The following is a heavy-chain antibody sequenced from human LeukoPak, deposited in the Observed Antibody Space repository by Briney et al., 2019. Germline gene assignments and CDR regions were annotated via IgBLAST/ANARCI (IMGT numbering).Heavy chain of an antibody. Sequence: GGSLRLSCAVSGITFRNYEMNWVRQAPGKGLEWISYISGSGGTIYYVDSVKGRFTISRDNARNSFYLQLNSLRAEDTALYYCATYIVGPTLDYWGQGALVTVSS. CDR1: GITFRNYE. CDR2: ISGSGGTI. D-gene: IGHD1-26*01. J-gene: IGHJ4*02. V-gene: IGHV3-48*03. CDR3: ATYIVGPTLDY.